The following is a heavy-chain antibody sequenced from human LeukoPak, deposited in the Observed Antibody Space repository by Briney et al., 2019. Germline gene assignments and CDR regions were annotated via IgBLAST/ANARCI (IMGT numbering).Heavy chain of an antibody. V-gene: IGHV3-21*04. CDR1: GFTFSSYN. Sequence: GGSLRLSCAASGFTFSSYNMNWVRQAPGKGLEWVSSITSGSSYIYYADSVKGRFTISRDNAKNSLYLQMNSLRAEDTAVYYCARRRDGYNSHYFDYWGQGTLVTVSS. J-gene: IGHJ4*02. CDR2: ITSGSSYI. CDR3: ARRRDGYNSHYFDY. D-gene: IGHD5-24*01.